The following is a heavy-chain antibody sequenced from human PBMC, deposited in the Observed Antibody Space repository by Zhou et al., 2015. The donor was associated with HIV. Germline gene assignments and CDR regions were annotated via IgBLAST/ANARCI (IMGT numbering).Heavy chain of an antibody. J-gene: IGHJ3*01. CDR3: ARAGGDYDFAFDV. V-gene: IGHV1-69*06. CDR2: IIPIFGTA. CDR1: GGTFSSDG. Sequence: QVQLVQSGAEVKKPGSSVKVSCKASGGTFSSDGITWVRQAPGQGLEWMGGIIPIFGTAAYAQKFQGRVTFTADRSTSTAYMEVRRLTSEDTAMYYCARAGGDYDFAFDVWGQGTRVIVSS. D-gene: IGHD3-22*01.